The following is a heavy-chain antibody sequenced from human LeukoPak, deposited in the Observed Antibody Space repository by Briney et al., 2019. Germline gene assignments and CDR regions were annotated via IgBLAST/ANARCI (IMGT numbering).Heavy chain of an antibody. CDR1: GYTFTSYG. J-gene: IGHJ5*02. CDR2: ISAYNGNT. D-gene: IGHD2-15*01. Sequence: ASVKVSCKASGYTFTSYGISWVRQAPGQGLEWMGWISAYNGNTDYAQKLQGRVTMTTDTSTSTAYMELRSLRSDDTAVYYCARGSPDIVVVVSATGGWFDPWGQGTLVTVSS. CDR3: ARGSPDIVVVVSATGGWFDP. V-gene: IGHV1-18*01.